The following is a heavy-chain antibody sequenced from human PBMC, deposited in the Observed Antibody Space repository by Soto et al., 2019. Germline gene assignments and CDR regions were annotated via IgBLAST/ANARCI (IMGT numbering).Heavy chain of an antibody. V-gene: IGHV3-30-3*01. CDR3: ARDRGRSGV. CDR2: ISYDGSNK. CDR1: GFTFSSYA. Sequence: PGGSLRLSCAASGFTFSSYAMHWVRQAPGKGLEWVAVISYDGSNKYYADSVKGRFTISRDNSKNTLYLQMNSLRAEDTAVYYCARDRGRSGVWGQGTTVTVSS. J-gene: IGHJ6*02.